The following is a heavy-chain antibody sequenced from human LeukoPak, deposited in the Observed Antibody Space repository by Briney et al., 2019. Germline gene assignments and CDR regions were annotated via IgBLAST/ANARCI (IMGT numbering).Heavy chain of an antibody. CDR3: ARLRLEWTNWFDP. CDR1: GYSFTSYW. Sequence: GESLKISCKASGYSFTSYWIGWVRQLPGKGLEWMGIIYPGDSDTRYSPSFQGQVTISADKSISTAYLQWSSLKASDTAMYYCARLRLEWTNWFDPWGQGTLVTVSS. J-gene: IGHJ5*02. CDR2: IYPGDSDT. V-gene: IGHV5-51*01. D-gene: IGHD3-3*01.